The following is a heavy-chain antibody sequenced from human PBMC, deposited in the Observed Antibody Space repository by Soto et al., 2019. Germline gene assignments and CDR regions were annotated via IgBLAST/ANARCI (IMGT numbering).Heavy chain of an antibody. D-gene: IGHD2-2*01. V-gene: IGHV1-69*06. Sequence: SVKVSCRASGGTFSSYAISWVGQPPGQGLEWMGGIIPIFGTANYAQKFQRRVTITAAKSTSTAYMELSSLRSEATAAYYCGRGCSSTSGRKLGAYFPYSYGIDVWGQGTTVTVSS. J-gene: IGHJ6*02. CDR2: IIPIFGTA. CDR1: GGTFSSYA. CDR3: GRGCSSTSGRKLGAYFPYSYGIDV.